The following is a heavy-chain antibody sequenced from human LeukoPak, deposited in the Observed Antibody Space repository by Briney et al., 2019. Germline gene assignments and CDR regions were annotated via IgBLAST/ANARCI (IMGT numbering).Heavy chain of an antibody. CDR1: GYTFTSYG. V-gene: IGHV1-18*01. CDR3: ARVGIYDSSGYCMDP. J-gene: IGHJ5*02. Sequence: ASVKVSCKASGYTFTSYGISWVRQAPGQGLEGMGWISAYNGNTNYAQKLQGRVTMTTDTSTSTAYMELRSLRSDDTAVYYCARVGIYDSSGYCMDPWGQGTLVTVSS. D-gene: IGHD3-22*01. CDR2: ISAYNGNT.